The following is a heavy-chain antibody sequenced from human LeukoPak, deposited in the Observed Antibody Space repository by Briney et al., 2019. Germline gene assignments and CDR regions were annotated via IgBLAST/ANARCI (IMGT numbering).Heavy chain of an antibody. CDR3: ARGLSAAGAIDY. D-gene: IGHD6-13*01. CDR1: GFTVSNNY. J-gene: IGHJ4*02. Sequence: PGGSLRLSCAASGFTVSNNYMSWVRQAPGKGLEWVSVIYSGGSTYYADSVKGRFTISRDTSKNTLSLQMNSLRAGDTAVYYCARGLSAAGAIDYWGQGTLVTVSS. V-gene: IGHV3-53*01. CDR2: IYSGGST.